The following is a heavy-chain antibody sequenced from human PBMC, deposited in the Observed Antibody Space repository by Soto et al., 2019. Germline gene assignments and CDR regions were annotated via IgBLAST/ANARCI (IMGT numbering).Heavy chain of an antibody. V-gene: IGHV3-21*06. CDR1: RFNFSDCS. Sequence: LRLSCAASRFNFSDCSMMWVRQAPGEALEWVSSISSSSDFIRYADSVKGRFTVSRDNARNELYLQLSSLRAEDTAVYYCARDRRVIAAAGICWFYPWGQGTLVTVSS. J-gene: IGHJ5*02. D-gene: IGHD6-13*01. CDR2: ISSSSDFI. CDR3: ARDRRVIAAAGICWFYP.